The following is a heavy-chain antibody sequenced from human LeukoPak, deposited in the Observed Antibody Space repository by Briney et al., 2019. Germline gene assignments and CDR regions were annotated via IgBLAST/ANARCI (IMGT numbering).Heavy chain of an antibody. CDR3: ARSVSSLNHFDSSGV. CDR2: ISAYNGNT. V-gene: IGHV1-18*04. CDR1: GYTFTSHG. D-gene: IGHD3-22*01. Sequence: ASVKVSCKASGYTFTSHGISWVRQAPGQGLEWMGWISAYNGNTNYAQKLQGRVTMTTDTSTSTAYMELRSLRSDDTAVYYCARSVSSLNHFDSSGVWGQGTLVTVSS. J-gene: IGHJ4*02.